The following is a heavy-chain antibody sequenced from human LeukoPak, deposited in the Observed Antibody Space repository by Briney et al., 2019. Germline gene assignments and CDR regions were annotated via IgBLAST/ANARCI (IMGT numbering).Heavy chain of an antibody. D-gene: IGHD6-19*01. CDR3: ARDSGWYTNFDY. CDR2: ISAYNGNT. J-gene: IGHJ4*02. V-gene: IGHV1-18*01. Sequence: ASVKVSCKASGGTFSSYAISWVRQAPGQGLEWMGWISAYNGNTNYAQKLQGRVTMTTDTSTSTAYMELRSLRSDDTAVYYCARDSGWYTNFDYWGQGTLVTVSS. CDR1: GGTFSSYA.